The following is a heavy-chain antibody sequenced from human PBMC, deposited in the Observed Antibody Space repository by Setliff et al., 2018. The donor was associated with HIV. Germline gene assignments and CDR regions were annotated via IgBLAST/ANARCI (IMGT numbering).Heavy chain of an antibody. CDR2: INWNGGST. V-gene: IGHV3-20*04. CDR1: GFTFEDYG. D-gene: IGHD6-19*01. CDR3: VRDKWLVPDTFDI. Sequence: GGSLRLSCAVSGFTFEDYGMSWVRQAPGKGLEWVSGINWNGGSTGYVDSVKGRFTISRDNAKNSLHLQMNSLRAEDMALYYCVRDKWLVPDTFDIWGQGTMVTVSS. J-gene: IGHJ3*02.